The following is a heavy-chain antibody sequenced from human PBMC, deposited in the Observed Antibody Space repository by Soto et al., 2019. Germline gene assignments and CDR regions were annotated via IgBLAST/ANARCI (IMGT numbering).Heavy chain of an antibody. D-gene: IGHD1-1*01. Sequence: SETLSLTCAVYGGSFSGYYWSWIRQPPGKGLEWIGEINHSGSTNYNPSLKSRVTISVDTSKNQFSLKMSSVTAADTAVYYCARVGSRYNPLAYWDHGTLATVSS. V-gene: IGHV4-34*01. CDR3: ARVGSRYNPLAY. CDR2: INHSGST. CDR1: GGSFSGYY. J-gene: IGHJ4*01.